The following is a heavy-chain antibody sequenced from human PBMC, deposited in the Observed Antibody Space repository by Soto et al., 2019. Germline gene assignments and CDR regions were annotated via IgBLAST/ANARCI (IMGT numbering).Heavy chain of an antibody. CDR3: ARGPIVSYCSSTSCYKPNYYHYMDV. CDR1: DGSWCGYY. V-gene: IGHV4-34*01. CDR2: INHSGST. D-gene: IGHD2-2*02. J-gene: IGHJ6*03. Sequence: SQTMSLTCAVYDGSWCGYYWSWIRQPTGKGLEWIGEINHSGSTNYNPSLKSRVTISVDTSKNQFSLKLSSVTAADTAVYYCARGPIVSYCSSTSCYKPNYYHYMDVWGKGTTVTVSS.